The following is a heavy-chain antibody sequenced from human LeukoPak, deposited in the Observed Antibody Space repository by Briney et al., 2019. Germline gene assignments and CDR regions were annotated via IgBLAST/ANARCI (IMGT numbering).Heavy chain of an antibody. CDR3: AREGYSGYYYFDY. D-gene: IGHD5-12*01. V-gene: IGHV3-30-3*01. J-gene: IGHJ4*02. Sequence: PGRSLRLSCAASGFTFSNYAIHWVRQAPGKGLEWVAAISYDGNNKYYADSVKGRFTISRDNSKNTLYVQMNSLRAEDTAVYSCAREGYSGYYYFDYWGQGTLVTASS. CDR1: GFTFSNYA. CDR2: ISYDGNNK.